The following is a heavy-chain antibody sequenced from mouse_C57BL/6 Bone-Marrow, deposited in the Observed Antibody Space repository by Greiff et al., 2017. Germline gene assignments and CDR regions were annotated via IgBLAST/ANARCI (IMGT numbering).Heavy chain of an antibody. Sequence: VQLQQSVAELVRPGASVKLSCPASCSYIKNTYMHWVKQRPEQGLEWIGRIDPANGNTKYAPKFQGKATITADTSSNTAYLQLSSLTSEDTAIDYCASYGWKFAYWGQGTLVTVSA. CDR2: IDPANGNT. J-gene: IGHJ3*01. CDR1: CSYIKNTY. D-gene: IGHD2-2*01. V-gene: IGHV14-3*01. CDR3: ASYGWKFAY.